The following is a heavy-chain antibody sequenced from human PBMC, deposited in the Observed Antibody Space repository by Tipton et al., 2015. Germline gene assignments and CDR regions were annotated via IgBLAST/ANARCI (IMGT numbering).Heavy chain of an antibody. CDR3: ARDGKDTIGWYRI. Sequence: LRLSCTVSGGSISSSSYYWGWIRQPPGKGLEWIGSIYYSGSAYYNPSLESRVTISVDTSKNQFSLKLSDVTAADTAVYYCARDGKDTIGWYRIWGPGTLVTVSS. CDR1: GGSISSSSYY. D-gene: IGHD6-19*01. J-gene: IGHJ4*02. V-gene: IGHV4-39*07. CDR2: IYYSGSA.